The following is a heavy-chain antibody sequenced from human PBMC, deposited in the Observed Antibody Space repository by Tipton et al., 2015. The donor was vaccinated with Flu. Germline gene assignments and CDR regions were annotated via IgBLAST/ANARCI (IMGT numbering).Heavy chain of an antibody. D-gene: IGHD3-22*01. CDR1: GGSISTSHYY. Sequence: GLVKPSETLSLICNVSGGSISTSHYYWAWIRQPPGKGLEWLRTAYSSGGTFYNPSLKSRVPFSIDTSKNQFSLKLTSVTAADTATYYCARHPTPLAGYDNSPSPRGVWGRGTTVTVS. V-gene: IGHV4-39*01. CDR3: ARHPTPLAGYDNSPSPRGV. CDR2: AYSSGGT. J-gene: IGHJ6*01.